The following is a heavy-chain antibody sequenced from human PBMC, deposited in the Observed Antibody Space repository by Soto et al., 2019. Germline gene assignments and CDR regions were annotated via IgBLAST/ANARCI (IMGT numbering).Heavy chain of an antibody. Sequence: SVKVSCKASGGTFSSYTISWVRQAPGQGLEWMGRIIPILGIANYAQKFQGRVTITADKSTSTAYMELSSLRSEDTAVYYRARIGYCSGGSCVNDYWGQGTLVTVSS. CDR1: GGTFSSYT. CDR2: IIPILGIA. J-gene: IGHJ4*02. D-gene: IGHD2-15*01. CDR3: ARIGYCSGGSCVNDY. V-gene: IGHV1-69*02.